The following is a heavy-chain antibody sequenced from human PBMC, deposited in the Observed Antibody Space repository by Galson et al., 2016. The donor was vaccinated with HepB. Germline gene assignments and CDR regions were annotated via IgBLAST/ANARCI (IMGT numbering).Heavy chain of an antibody. V-gene: IGHV4-39*01. J-gene: IGHJ6*04. Sequence: ETLSLTCTVSGGSINNSPYYWGWIRQPPGKGLEWIGTIYYSGTTLYNPSLNSQVTISVDTSKNEFSLRLRSVTATDTAVYYCARQGRDDFLSGYYRYAMDVWGKGTTITVSS. CDR1: GGSINNSPYY. CDR3: ARQGRDDFLSGYYRYAMDV. D-gene: IGHD3-3*01. CDR2: IYYSGTT.